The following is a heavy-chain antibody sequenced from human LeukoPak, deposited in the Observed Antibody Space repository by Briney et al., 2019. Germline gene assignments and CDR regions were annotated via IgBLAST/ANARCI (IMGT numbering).Heavy chain of an antibody. V-gene: IGHV1-24*01. Sequence: GASVKVSCKVSGYTPTELSMHWVRQAPGKGLEWMGGFYTEDGETIYAQNFQGRVTMTEDTSTDTAYMELSSLRSEDTAVYFCATATEWLNFDYWGQGTLVTVSS. CDR3: ATATEWLNFDY. D-gene: IGHD3-3*01. CDR2: FYTEDGET. J-gene: IGHJ4*02. CDR1: GYTPTELS.